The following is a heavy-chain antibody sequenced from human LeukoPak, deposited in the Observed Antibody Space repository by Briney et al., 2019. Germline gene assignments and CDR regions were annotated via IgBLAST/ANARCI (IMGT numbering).Heavy chain of an antibody. CDR3: AKDRSPGYFDY. CDR2: ISSGSSYI. CDR1: GFTFSSYS. J-gene: IGHJ4*02. V-gene: IGHV3-21*01. Sequence: GGSLRLSCAASGFTFSSYSMNWVRQAPGKGLEWVSSISSGSSYIYIADSVKGRFTISRDSAKNSLYLQMNSLRAEDTAVYYCAKDRSPGYFDYWGQGTLVTVSS.